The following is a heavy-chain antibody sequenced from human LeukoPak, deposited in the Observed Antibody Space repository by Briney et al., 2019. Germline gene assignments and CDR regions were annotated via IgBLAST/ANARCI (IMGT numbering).Heavy chain of an antibody. J-gene: IGHJ6*03. CDR2: INHSGST. Sequence: PSETLSLTCTVSGGSISSYYWSWIRQPPGKGLEWIGEINHSGSTNYNPSLKSRVTISVDTSKNQFSLKLSSVTAADTAVYYCARGPHRYCSSTSCYARLYYYMDVWGKGTTVTVSS. D-gene: IGHD2-2*01. CDR1: GGSISSYY. V-gene: IGHV4-34*01. CDR3: ARGPHRYCSSTSCYARLYYYMDV.